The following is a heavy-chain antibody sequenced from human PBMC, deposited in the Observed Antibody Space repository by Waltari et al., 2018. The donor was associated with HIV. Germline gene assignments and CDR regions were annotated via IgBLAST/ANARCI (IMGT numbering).Heavy chain of an antibody. V-gene: IGHV1-2*02. CDR3: ARGSRDGPPSSGVQH. CDR1: GYTFTGYY. D-gene: IGHD3-10*01. J-gene: IGHJ1*01. CDR2: INPNSGGT. Sequence: QVQLVQSGAEVKKPGASVKVSCKASGYTFTGYYMPWVRQAPGQGLEWMGWINPNSGGTNYAQKFQGRVTMTRDTSISTAYMELSRLRSDDTAVYYCARGSRDGPPSSGVQHWGQGTLVTVSS.